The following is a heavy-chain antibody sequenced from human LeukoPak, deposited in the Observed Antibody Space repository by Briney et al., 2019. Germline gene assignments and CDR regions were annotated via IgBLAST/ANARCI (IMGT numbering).Heavy chain of an antibody. V-gene: IGHV1-46*01. J-gene: IGHJ4*02. CDR3: ARALGRQWLGLDY. D-gene: IGHD6-19*01. CDR1: GYTFTSYY. Sequence: ASVTVSCKASGYTFTSYYIHWMRNRPGQGHDRMGIINPSGGSTSSAQKFQDRGTMTRDTSTNTVYMELSSLRSEDTAVYYCARALGRQWLGLDYWGQGTLVTVSS. CDR2: INPSGGST.